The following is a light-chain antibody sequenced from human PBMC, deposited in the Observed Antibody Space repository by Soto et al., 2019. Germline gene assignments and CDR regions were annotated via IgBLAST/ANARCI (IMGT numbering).Light chain of an antibody. J-gene: IGKJ4*01. CDR3: QQLNTYPVT. V-gene: IGKV1-9*01. Sequence: IQLTQSPSSVSASVGDSVTMTCRARQGVSRYLSWYQQKPGRAPILLISAASTLQSGVPARFSGSGSGTDFTLSITSLQPEDFATYYCQQLNTYPVTFVGGTKVEIK. CDR2: AAS. CDR1: QGVSRY.